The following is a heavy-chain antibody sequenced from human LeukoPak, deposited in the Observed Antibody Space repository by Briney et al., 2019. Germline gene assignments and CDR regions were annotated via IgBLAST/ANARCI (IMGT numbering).Heavy chain of an antibody. CDR1: GYTFTSYY. D-gene: IGHD2-15*01. Sequence: ASVKVSCKASGYTFTSYYMHWVRQAPGQGLEWMGIINPSGGSTSYAQKFQGRVTMTRDTSTSTVYMELSSLRSEDTAVYYCARGFRAKAVVAATRAEYFQHWGQGTLVTVSS. V-gene: IGHV1-46*01. J-gene: IGHJ1*01. CDR3: ARGFRAKAVVAATRAEYFQH. CDR2: INPSGGST.